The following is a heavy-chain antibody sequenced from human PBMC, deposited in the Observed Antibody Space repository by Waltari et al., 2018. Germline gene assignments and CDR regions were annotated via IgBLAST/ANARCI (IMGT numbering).Heavy chain of an antibody. CDR3: ARLNDDHDFQALDF. D-gene: IGHD1-1*01. V-gene: IGHV3-23*01. CDR1: GFSFGNYA. J-gene: IGHJ4*02. CDR2: ISGSGDSI. Sequence: ELQLLESGGGFVQPGGSLRLLCAASGFSFGNYAMTWVRQAPGKGREGGAGISGSGDSIYYADSVKGRFTISRDNSKNTLTLQVNSLRGEDTAVYYCARLNDDHDFQALDFWGQGTLVTVSS.